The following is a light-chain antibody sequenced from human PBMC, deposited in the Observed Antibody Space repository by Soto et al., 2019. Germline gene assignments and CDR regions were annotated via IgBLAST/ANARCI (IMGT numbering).Light chain of an antibody. J-gene: IGLJ7*01. V-gene: IGLV9-49*01. Sequence: QSVLTQPPSASASLGASVTLTCTLSSGYSNYNVDWYQQRPGKGPRFVMRVGTGGIVGSKGDGIPDRFSVLGSGLNRYLTIKNIQEEDESDYHCGADHGSGSNFVVFGGGTQLTVL. CDR1: SGYSNYN. CDR2: VGTGGIVG. CDR3: GADHGSGSNFVV.